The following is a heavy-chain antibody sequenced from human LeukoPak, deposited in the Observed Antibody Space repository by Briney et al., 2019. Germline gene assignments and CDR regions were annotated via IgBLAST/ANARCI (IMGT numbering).Heavy chain of an antibody. CDR2: MYPGGST. CDR3: ARQAEYSSGWTNNWFDP. J-gene: IGHJ5*02. V-gene: IGHV4-59*02. D-gene: IGHD6-19*01. CDR1: GGSVSSCY. Sequence: PSETLSLTCTVSGGSVSSCYWSWIRQPPGKGLEWIGYMYPGGSTNYNPSLKSRGTISVDTSKNQISLKLSSVTAADTAVYYCARQAEYSSGWTNNWFDPWGPGSLVTVSS.